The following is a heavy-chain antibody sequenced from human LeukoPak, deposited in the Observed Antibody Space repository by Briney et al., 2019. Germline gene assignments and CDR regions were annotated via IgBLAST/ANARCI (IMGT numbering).Heavy chain of an antibody. Sequence: GSLRLSCAASGFTFSSYSMIWVRQAPGKGLEWVSSISSSSSYIYYADSVKGQFTISRDNSKNTLYLQMNSLRAEDTAIYYCAKRGAEVGTTVAPGDYWGQGTLVTVSS. CDR2: ISSSSSYI. J-gene: IGHJ4*02. V-gene: IGHV3-21*04. CDR1: GFTFSSYS. D-gene: IGHD1-26*01. CDR3: AKRGAEVGTTVAPGDY.